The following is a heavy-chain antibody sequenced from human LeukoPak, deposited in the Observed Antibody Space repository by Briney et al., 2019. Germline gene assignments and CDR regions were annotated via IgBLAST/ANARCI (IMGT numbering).Heavy chain of an antibody. D-gene: IGHD3-22*01. CDR3: AKDGDYYDSSGYYYRVHFDY. CDR2: ISGSGANT. Sequence: PGGSLRLSCAASGFTFSTYAMSWVRQAPGKGLEWVSTISGSGANTYYADSVRGRFTISRDNSKNTLYLHMNSLRAEDTAVYYCAKDGDYYDSSGYYYRVHFDYWGQGTLVTVSS. CDR1: GFTFSTYA. J-gene: IGHJ4*02. V-gene: IGHV3-23*01.